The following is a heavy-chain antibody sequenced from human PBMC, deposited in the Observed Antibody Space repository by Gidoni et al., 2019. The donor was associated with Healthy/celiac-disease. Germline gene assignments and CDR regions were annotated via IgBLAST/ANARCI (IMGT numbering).Heavy chain of an antibody. V-gene: IGHV5-51*01. CDR1: GYSFTSYW. J-gene: IGHJ4*02. D-gene: IGHD1-26*01. Sequence: EVQLVQSGAEVKKPGESLKISCKGSGYSFTSYWIAWVRQMPGKGLEWMGIIYPGDSDTRYSPSFQGQVTISADKSISTAYLQWSSLKASDTAMYYCARQIATPRYSGSYYAIPFDYWGQGTLVTVSS. CDR3: ARQIATPRYSGSYYAIPFDY. CDR2: IYPGDSDT.